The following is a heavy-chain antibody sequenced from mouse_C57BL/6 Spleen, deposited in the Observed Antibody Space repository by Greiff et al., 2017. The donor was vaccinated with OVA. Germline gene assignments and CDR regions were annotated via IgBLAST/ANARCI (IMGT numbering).Heavy chain of an antibody. CDR3: AGDGYLPRGYFDV. Sequence: EVKLVESEGGLVQPGSSMKLSCTASGFTFSDYYMAWVRQVPEKGLEWVANINYDGSSTYYLDSLKSRFIISRYNAKNILYLQMSSLKSEDAATYYCAGDGYLPRGYFDVWGTGTTVTVSS. D-gene: IGHD2-2*01. CDR2: INYDGSST. J-gene: IGHJ1*03. V-gene: IGHV5-16*01. CDR1: GFTFSDYY.